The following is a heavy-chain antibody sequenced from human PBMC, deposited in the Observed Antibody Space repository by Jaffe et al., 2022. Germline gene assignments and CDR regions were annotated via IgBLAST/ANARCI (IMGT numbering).Heavy chain of an antibody. CDR3: ASHFWSGYYSSGYMDV. V-gene: IGHV1-2*06. D-gene: IGHD3-3*01. CDR1: GYTFTGYY. Sequence: QVQLVQSGAEVKKPGASVKVSCKASGYTFTGYYMHWVRQAPGQGLEWMGRINPNSGGTNYAQKFQGRVTMTRDTSISTAYMELSRLRSDDTAVYYCASHFWSGYYSSGYMDVWGKGTTVTVSS. CDR2: INPNSGGT. J-gene: IGHJ6*03.